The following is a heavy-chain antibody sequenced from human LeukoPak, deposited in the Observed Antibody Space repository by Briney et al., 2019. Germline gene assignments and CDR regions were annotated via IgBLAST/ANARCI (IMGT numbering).Heavy chain of an antibody. D-gene: IGHD2/OR15-2a*01. J-gene: IGHJ3*02. Sequence: ASVKVSCKASGYTFTSYDINWVRQATGQGLEWMGWMNPNSGNTGYAQKFQGRVTMTRNTSISTAYMELSSLRSEDTAVYYCARPRAPVTRISSFDMWGQGTMVTVSS. CDR1: GYTFTSYD. V-gene: IGHV1-8*01. CDR2: MNPNSGNT. CDR3: ARPRAPVTRISSFDM.